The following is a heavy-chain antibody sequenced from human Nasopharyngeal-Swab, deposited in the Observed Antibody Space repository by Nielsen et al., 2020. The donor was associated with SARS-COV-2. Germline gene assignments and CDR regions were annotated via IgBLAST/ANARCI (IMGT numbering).Heavy chain of an antibody. Sequence: SETLSLTCAVSGGSISSSNWWSCVRPPPGKGLEGIGEIYHSGSTNYNPSLKSRVTISVDKSKNQFSLKLSTVTAADTAVYYCASISDTAMAPFDYWGQGTLVTVSS. D-gene: IGHD5-18*01. V-gene: IGHV4-4*02. CDR2: IYHSGST. J-gene: IGHJ4*02. CDR3: ASISDTAMAPFDY. CDR1: GGSISSSNW.